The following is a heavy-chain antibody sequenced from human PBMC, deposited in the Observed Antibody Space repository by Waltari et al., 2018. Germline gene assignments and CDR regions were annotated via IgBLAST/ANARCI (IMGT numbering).Heavy chain of an antibody. Sequence: QVLLVESGGGVVQPGRSLRVSCVASGFTFSSYTMHWVRQAPGKGPAGRANIADDATKKGLANSGRGRVTISRDDSKNTVYLQMYSLRSEDTAVYYCARALSTRWYAYHWGQGTLFTVS. J-gene: IGHJ4*02. CDR3: ARALSTRWYAYH. V-gene: IGHV3-30*04. D-gene: IGHD6-13*01. CDR1: GFTFSSYT. CDR2: IADDATKK.